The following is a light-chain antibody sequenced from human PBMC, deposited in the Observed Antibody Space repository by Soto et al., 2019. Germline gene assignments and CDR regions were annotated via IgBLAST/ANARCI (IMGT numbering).Light chain of an antibody. CDR2: GNT. Sequence: QSVLTQPPSVSGAPGQRVTISCTGSSSNIGAGYDVHWYQQLPGTAPKLLVHGNTDRPSGVPDRFSGSKSGTSASLAITGRQAEDEDDDYCQSYDSSLRGWLFGGGTKLTVL. CDR1: SSNIGAGYD. J-gene: IGLJ2*01. V-gene: IGLV1-40*01. CDR3: QSYDSSLRGWL.